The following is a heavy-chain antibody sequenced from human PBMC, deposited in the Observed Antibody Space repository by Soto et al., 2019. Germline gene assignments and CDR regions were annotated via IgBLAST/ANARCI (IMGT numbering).Heavy chain of an antibody. CDR1: GFTFSSDW. D-gene: IGHD2-8*02. CDR3: ARGPRGVYGNDY. CDR2: INMDGSVT. J-gene: IGHJ4*02. Sequence: EVQLVESGGGLVQPGGSLRLSCVASGFTFSSDWMHWVRQGAGKGLVWVSRINMDGSVTNYADSVKGRFTISRDNAKNTVYLQMTSLRVEDTAVYYCARGPRGVYGNDYWGKGALVTVSS. V-gene: IGHV3-74*01.